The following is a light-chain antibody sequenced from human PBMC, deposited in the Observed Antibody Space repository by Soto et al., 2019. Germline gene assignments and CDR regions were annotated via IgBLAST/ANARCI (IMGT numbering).Light chain of an antibody. CDR2: YAS. Sequence: AIQMTQSPSSLSASVGDRVTITCRATQFIRTDLAWYKKKPGKAPKLLIFYASSLQSGVPSSFSGSGAGTDFTLTISSLQPEDFATYYCIQDYSYPLTFGGGTKVEIK. V-gene: IGKV1-6*01. J-gene: IGKJ4*01. CDR1: QFIRTD. CDR3: IQDYSYPLT.